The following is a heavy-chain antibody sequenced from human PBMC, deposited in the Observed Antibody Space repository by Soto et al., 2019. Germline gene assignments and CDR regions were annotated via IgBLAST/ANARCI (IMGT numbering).Heavy chain of an antibody. D-gene: IGHD3-22*01. V-gene: IGHV4-59*08. J-gene: IGHJ4*02. CDR1: GASVINYY. CDR2: VSNTATT. CDR3: ARHGGYLFDC. Sequence: SETLSLTCTVSGASVINYYWAWIRQSPGRGLESIGYVSNTATTTYNPSLKNRVTISVDTSKNQFSLKLSSVTAADTAVYYCARHGGYLFDCWGQGTLVTVSS.